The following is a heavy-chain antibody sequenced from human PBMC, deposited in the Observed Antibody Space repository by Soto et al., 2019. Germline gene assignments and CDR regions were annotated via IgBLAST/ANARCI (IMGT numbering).Heavy chain of an antibody. CDR2: IIPIFGTA. D-gene: IGHD3-10*01. J-gene: IGHJ4*02. Sequence: SVKVSCKASGGTFSSYAISWVRQAPGQGLEWMGGIIPIFGTANYAQKFQGRVTITADESTSTAYMELSSLRSEDTAVYYCARGRAGITMVRGVEALDYWGQGTMVTVSS. CDR1: GGTFSSYA. V-gene: IGHV1-69*13. CDR3: ARGRAGITMVRGVEALDY.